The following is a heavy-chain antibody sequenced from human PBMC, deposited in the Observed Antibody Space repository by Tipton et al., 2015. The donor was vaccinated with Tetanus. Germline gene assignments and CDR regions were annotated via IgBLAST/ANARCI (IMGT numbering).Heavy chain of an antibody. CDR3: AKVPFEGIAVPGPYDC. Sequence: SLRLSCAASGFIFSDYYMDWVRQPPGKGLEWVGRIRNRANGYTTEYDASVKGRFTVSRDDSQNSLYVQMNSLKIEDTAVYYCAKVPFEGIAVPGPYDCWGQGTLVTVSS. D-gene: IGHD6-19*01. CDR1: GFIFSDYY. J-gene: IGHJ4*02. CDR2: IRNRANGYTT. V-gene: IGHV3-72*01.